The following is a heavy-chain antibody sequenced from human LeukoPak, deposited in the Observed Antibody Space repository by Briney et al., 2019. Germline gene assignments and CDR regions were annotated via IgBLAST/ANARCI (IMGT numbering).Heavy chain of an antibody. CDR1: GYTFSSYG. CDR3: ARDVGYNCDY. Sequence: ASVKVSCKPSGYTFSSYGISWVRQAPGQGLEWMGWISGNNADSKYAQKFQGRVTMITDTSTGTTYMEVRSLRSDDTAVYYCARDVGYNCDYWGQGTLVTVSS. CDR2: ISGNNADS. J-gene: IGHJ4*02. D-gene: IGHD5-24*01. V-gene: IGHV1-18*01.